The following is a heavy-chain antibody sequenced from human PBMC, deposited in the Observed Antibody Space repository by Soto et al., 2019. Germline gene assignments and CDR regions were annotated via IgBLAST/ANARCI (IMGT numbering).Heavy chain of an antibody. CDR2: ISSYNGNT. CDR1: GYTFTSYG. D-gene: IGHD2-2*01. Sequence: ASVKVSCKASGYTFTSYGISWVRQAPGQGLEWMGWISSYNGNTNYAQKVQGRVTMTTDTSTSTTYMELRSLRSDDTAVYYCARGPRYCSSTSCFSGVTWFDPWGQGTLVTVPS. CDR3: ARGPRYCSSTSCFSGVTWFDP. V-gene: IGHV1-18*04. J-gene: IGHJ5*02.